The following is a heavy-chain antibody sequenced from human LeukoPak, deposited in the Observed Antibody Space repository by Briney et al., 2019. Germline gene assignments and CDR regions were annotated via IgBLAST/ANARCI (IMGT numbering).Heavy chain of an antibody. CDR3: ATDGSGTL. Sequence: GGSLRLSCAASGFTFSDYYMSWIRQAPRKGLEWVGHIKSKTEGGTADYAAPVKGRFTISRDDSKNTLYLQMNSLKTEDTAVYYCATDGSGTLWGQGTLVTVSS. CDR1: GFTFSDYY. V-gene: IGHV3-15*01. J-gene: IGHJ4*02. D-gene: IGHD3-10*01. CDR2: IKSKTEGGTA.